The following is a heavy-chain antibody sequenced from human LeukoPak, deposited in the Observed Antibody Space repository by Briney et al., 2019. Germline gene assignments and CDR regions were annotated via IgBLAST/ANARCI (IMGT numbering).Heavy chain of an antibody. CDR3: ARGGIQLWHGYDY. J-gene: IGHJ4*02. CDR2: INPNSGGT. Sequence: EASVKVSCKATGYTFTSYGISWVRQAPGQGLEWMGWINPNSGGTNYAQKFQGRVTMTRDTSISTAYMELSRLRSDDTAVYYCARGGIQLWHGYDYWGQGTLVTVSS. V-gene: IGHV1-2*02. CDR1: GYTFTSYG. D-gene: IGHD5-18*01.